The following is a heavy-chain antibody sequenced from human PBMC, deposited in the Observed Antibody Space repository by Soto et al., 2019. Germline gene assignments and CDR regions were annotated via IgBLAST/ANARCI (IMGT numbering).Heavy chain of an antibody. CDR1: GFTFSDYY. Sequence: GGSLRLSCAASGFTFSDYYMSWIRQAPGKGLEWASYISSSSSYTNYADSVKGRFTISRDNAKNSLYLQMNSLRAEDTAVYYCARMYYYDSSGSEYNWFDPWGQGTLVTVSS. V-gene: IGHV3-11*06. CDR3: ARMYYYDSSGSEYNWFDP. D-gene: IGHD3-22*01. J-gene: IGHJ5*02. CDR2: ISSSSSYT.